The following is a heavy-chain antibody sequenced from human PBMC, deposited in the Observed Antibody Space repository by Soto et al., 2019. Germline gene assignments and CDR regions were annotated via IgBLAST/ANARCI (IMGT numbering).Heavy chain of an antibody. V-gene: IGHV3-11*01. CDR1: GFTFSDYY. J-gene: IGHJ5*02. Sequence: QVQLVETGGGLVKPGGSLRLSCAASGFTFSDYYMSWIRQAPGKGLEWVSYISPSGGTIYYADSVKGRFTLSRDNAKNSLYLQMNSLRAEDTAVYHCVRVGYAYGNDPWGQGTLVAVSS. CDR3: VRVGYAYGNDP. D-gene: IGHD3-10*01. CDR2: ISPSGGTI.